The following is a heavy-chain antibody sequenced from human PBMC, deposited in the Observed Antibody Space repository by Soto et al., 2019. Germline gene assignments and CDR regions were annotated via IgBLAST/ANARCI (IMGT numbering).Heavy chain of an antibody. Sequence: GSGPTLVNPTQTLTLTCTFSGFSLTTSGVGVGWIRQPPGKALEWLALIYWDDDKRHSPSLKRRVTITKDTSKNQVVLIMTNMDPVDTGTYYFAHTYDFVWGSYRSGPRDAFDVWGQGTLVTVSS. V-gene: IGHV2-5*02. CDR1: GFSLTTSGVG. D-gene: IGHD3-16*02. CDR3: AHTYDFVWGSYRSGPRDAFDV. CDR2: IYWDDDK. J-gene: IGHJ3*01.